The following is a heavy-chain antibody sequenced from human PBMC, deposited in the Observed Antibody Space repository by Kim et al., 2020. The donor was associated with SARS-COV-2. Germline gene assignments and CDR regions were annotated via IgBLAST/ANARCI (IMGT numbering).Heavy chain of an antibody. CDR2: ISYDGSNK. J-gene: IGHJ4*02. Sequence: GGSLRPSCAASGFTFSSYGMHWVRQAPGKGLEWVAVISYDGSNKYYADSVKGRFTISRDNSQNTLYLQMNSLRAEDTAVYYCANTDTPYFDYWGQGTLVTVSS. V-gene: IGHV3-30*18. CDR3: ANTDTPYFDY. CDR1: GFTFSSYG.